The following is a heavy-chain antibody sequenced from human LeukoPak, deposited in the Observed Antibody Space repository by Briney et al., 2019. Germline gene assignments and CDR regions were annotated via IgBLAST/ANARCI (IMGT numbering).Heavy chain of an antibody. V-gene: IGHV4-4*07. Sequence: SETLSLTCTVSGGSISTYYWSWIRQPAGKGLEWIGRIYTSGSTNYNPSLKSRVTMSVDTSKNQFSLKLSSVTAADTAVYYCARVRIFSDAFDIWGQGTMVTVSS. D-gene: IGHD2-15*01. CDR1: GGSISTYY. J-gene: IGHJ3*02. CDR2: IYTSGST. CDR3: ARVRIFSDAFDI.